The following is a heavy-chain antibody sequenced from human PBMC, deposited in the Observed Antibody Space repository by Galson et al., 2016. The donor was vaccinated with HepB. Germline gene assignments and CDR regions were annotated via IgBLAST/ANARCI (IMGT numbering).Heavy chain of an antibody. V-gene: IGHV3-23*01. J-gene: IGHJ4*02. D-gene: IGHD3-16*01. CDR2: LSAGGGDI. CDR1: GFTFSSSA. Sequence: SLRLSCAASGFTFSSSALGWVRQAPGKGLEWVSALSAGGGDIFYADSVKGRFIISRDSSKNTLYLQMNSLRADDTAVSYCAKRLIRGQGTLVTVSS. CDR3: AKRLI.